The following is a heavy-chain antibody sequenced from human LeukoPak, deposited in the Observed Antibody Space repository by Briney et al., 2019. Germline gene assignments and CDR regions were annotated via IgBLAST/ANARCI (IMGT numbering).Heavy chain of an antibody. CDR3: ARVGGSGSYSKGVWFDP. CDR2: IYTSGNT. Sequence: SETLSLTCTVSGGSISSYYWSWIRQPAGKGLEWIGRIYTSGNTNYNPSLKSRVTMSVDTSRNQFSLKLSSVTAADTAVYYCARVGGSGSYSKGVWFDPWGQGTLVTVSS. D-gene: IGHD3-10*01. V-gene: IGHV4-4*07. J-gene: IGHJ5*02. CDR1: GGSISSYY.